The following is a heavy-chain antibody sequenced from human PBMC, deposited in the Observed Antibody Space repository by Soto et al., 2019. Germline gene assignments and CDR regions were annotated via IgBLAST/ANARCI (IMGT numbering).Heavy chain of an antibody. CDR1: GYPFTNFG. CDR2: ISAYTDTP. D-gene: IGHD2-2*02. CDR3: ARVIPGVEAWFDP. J-gene: IGHJ5*02. Sequence: SVKVSCKASGYPFTNFGVTWVRRAPGQGLEWMGWISAYTDTPNYAQKFQGRVTMTIDTSTSTAYMDLRSLTSDDTAVYYCARVIPGVEAWFDPCGQRTLVIFSS. V-gene: IGHV1-18*01.